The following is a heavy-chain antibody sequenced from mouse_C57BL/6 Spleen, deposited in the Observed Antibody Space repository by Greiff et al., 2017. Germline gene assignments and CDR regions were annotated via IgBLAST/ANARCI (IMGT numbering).Heavy chain of an antibody. CDR1: GYSFTDYN. CDR2: LNPNYGTT. CDR3: ARLATLDGNFDY. Sequence: LQESGPELVKPGASVKISCKASGYSFTDYNLNWVKQSNGKSLEWIGVLNPNYGTTSYNQKFKGKATLPVDQASSTAYMQLNSRTSEESAVYYCARLATLDGNFDYWGQGTTLTVSS. J-gene: IGHJ2*01. V-gene: IGHV1-39*01. D-gene: IGHD2-3*01.